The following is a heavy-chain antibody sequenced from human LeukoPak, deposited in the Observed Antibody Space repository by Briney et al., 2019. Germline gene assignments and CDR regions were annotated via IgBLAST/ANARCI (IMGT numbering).Heavy chain of an antibody. D-gene: IGHD3-9*01. CDR2: IYTSGST. CDR1: GGSISSYY. V-gene: IGHV4-4*07. J-gene: IGHJ5*02. CDR3: AREKTAVDGPNWFDP. Sequence: PSETLSLTCTVSGGSISSYYWSWIRQPAGKGLEWIGRIYTSGSTNYNPSLKSRVTMSVDTSKNLFSLKLSSVTAADTAVYYCAREKTAVDGPNWFDPWGQGTLVTVSS.